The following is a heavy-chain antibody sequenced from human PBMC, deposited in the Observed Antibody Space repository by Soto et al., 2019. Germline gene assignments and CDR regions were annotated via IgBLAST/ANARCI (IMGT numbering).Heavy chain of an antibody. D-gene: IGHD3-9*01. CDR1: GYTFTSYG. CDR3: ARVSLDILTGYSQDY. V-gene: IGHV1-18*01. J-gene: IGHJ4*02. Sequence: GASVKVSCKASGYTFTSYGISWVRQAPEQGLEWMGWISAYNGNTNYAQKLQGRVTMTTDTSTSTAYMELRSLRSDDTAVYYCARVSLDILTGYSQDYWGQGTLVTVSS. CDR2: ISAYNGNT.